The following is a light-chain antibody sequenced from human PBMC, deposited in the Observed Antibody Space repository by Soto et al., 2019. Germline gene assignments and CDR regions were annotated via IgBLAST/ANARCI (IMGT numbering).Light chain of an antibody. CDR3: QQSYTTASIT. CDR1: QSISRN. Sequence: DIPMTQSPSSLSASVGDRVTITCRASQSISRNLNWYQHKPGKAPKLLIYAASSLQNGVPSRFSGGGSGTEFTLSISSLQPEEFGTYYCQQSYTTASITFGQGTRLEIK. J-gene: IGKJ5*01. CDR2: AAS. V-gene: IGKV1-39*01.